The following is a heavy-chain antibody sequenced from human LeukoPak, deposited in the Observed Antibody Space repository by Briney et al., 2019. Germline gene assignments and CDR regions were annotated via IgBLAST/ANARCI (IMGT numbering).Heavy chain of an antibody. V-gene: IGHV3-23*01. J-gene: IGHJ4*02. CDR3: VMCDTILVASDY. CDR1: GVIFRSDT. D-gene: IGHD3-22*01. CDR2: ISGSGGST. Sequence: PGGSLRLSCTVSGVIFRSDTMCCGSQAPGKGLEWVSAISGSGGSTYYADSVKGRFTISRDNSKNTLYLQMNNLRAEGPAEDHCVMCDTILVASDYWGQGTLVTVSS.